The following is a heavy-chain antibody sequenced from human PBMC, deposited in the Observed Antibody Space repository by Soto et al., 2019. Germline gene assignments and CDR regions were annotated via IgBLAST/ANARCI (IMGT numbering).Heavy chain of an antibody. V-gene: IGHV1-46*01. Sequence: ASVKGSCKASGYTFTILYMHWVRQAPGQGREWMGIINPSSGSTSYAQKFQGRVTMTRDTSTSTVYMELSSLRSEDTAVYYCARDQGNHYHYGMDVWGQGTTVTVSS. CDR3: ARDQGNHYHYGMDV. CDR2: INPSSGST. J-gene: IGHJ6*02. CDR1: GYTFTILY. D-gene: IGHD6-13*01.